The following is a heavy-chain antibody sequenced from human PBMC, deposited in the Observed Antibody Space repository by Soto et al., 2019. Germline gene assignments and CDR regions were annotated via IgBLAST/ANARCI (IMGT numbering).Heavy chain of an antibody. V-gene: IGHV3-23*01. CDR2: LSGSGVST. CDR3: AKSVAVAGTGGDYFDC. Sequence: GGSLRLSCAASGVTFSSHAMNWVRQPPGKGLEWVSALSGSGVSTFYADSVKGRFTISRDDSKNTLYLQMNSLRAEDTAVYYCAKSVAVAGTGGDYFDCWGQGTLVTVSA. J-gene: IGHJ4*02. D-gene: IGHD6-19*01. CDR1: GVTFSSHA.